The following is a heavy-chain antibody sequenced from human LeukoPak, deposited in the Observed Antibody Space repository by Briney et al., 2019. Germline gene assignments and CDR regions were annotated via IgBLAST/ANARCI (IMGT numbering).Heavy chain of an antibody. CDR3: TTRYSGSYFVYYYYYMDV. CDR1: GFTFSNAW. V-gene: IGHV3-15*01. D-gene: IGHD1-26*01. Sequence: PGGSLRLSCAASGFTFSNAWMSWVRQAPGKGLEWVGRIKSKTDGGTTDYAAPVKGRFTISRDDSKNTLYLQMNSLKTEGTAVYYCTTRYSGSYFVYYYYYMDVWGKGTTVTVSS. J-gene: IGHJ6*03. CDR2: IKSKTDGGTT.